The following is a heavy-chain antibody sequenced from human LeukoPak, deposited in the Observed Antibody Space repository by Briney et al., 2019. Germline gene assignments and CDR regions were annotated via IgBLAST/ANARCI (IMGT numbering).Heavy chain of an antibody. Sequence: SETLSLTCTVSGGSISSYYWSWIRQPPGKGLEWIGYIYYSGSTNYNPSLKSRVTISVDTSKNQLSLKLSSVTAADTAVYYCAREGGLGNWFDPWGQGTLVTVSS. CDR2: IYYSGST. CDR1: GGSISSYY. CDR3: AREGGLGNWFDP. V-gene: IGHV4-59*12. D-gene: IGHD3-16*01. J-gene: IGHJ5*02.